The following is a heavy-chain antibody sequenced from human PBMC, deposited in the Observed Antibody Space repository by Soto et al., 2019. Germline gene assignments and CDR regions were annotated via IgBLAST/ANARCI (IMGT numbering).Heavy chain of an antibody. Sequence: EVQLVDSGGGLVQPGGSLRLSCAASGFIFSNYFMIFVRQAPGKGLEWVSSISDSGGTSYYADSVKGRFTISRDNSKNTLYLQLNSLRAEDKAIYYCVKRPRALLTFDYWGQGTLVTVSS. CDR2: ISDSGGTS. CDR3: VKRPRALLTFDY. CDR1: GFIFSNYF. V-gene: IGHV3-23*04. J-gene: IGHJ4*02. D-gene: IGHD1-26*01.